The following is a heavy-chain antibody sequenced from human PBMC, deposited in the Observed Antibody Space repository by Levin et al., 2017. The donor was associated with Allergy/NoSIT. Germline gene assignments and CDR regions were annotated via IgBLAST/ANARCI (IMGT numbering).Heavy chain of an antibody. CDR2: IYYSGST. CDR1: GGSISSGGYY. CDR3: ARAIYDYIWGSYRLDY. J-gene: IGHJ4*02. V-gene: IGHV4-31*03. Sequence: SETLSLTCTVSGGSISSGGYYWSWIRQHPGKGLEWIGYIYYSGSTYYNPSLKSRVTISVDTSKNQFSLKLSSVTAADTAVYYCARAIYDYIWGSYRLDYWGQGTLVTVSS. D-gene: IGHD3-16*02.